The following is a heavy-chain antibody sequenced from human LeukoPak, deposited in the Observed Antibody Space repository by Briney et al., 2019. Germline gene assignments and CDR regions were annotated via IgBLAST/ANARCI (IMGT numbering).Heavy chain of an antibody. CDR2: IYYSGST. CDR3: ARPRDSSGWYNWFDP. D-gene: IGHD6-19*01. CDR1: GGSISSYY. V-gene: IGHV4-59*08. Sequence: PSETLSLTCTVSGGSISSYYWSWIRQPPGKGLEWIGYIYYSGSTNYNPSLKSRVTISVDTSKNQFSLKLSSVAAADTAVYYCARPRDSSGWYNWFDPWGQGTLVTVSS. J-gene: IGHJ5*02.